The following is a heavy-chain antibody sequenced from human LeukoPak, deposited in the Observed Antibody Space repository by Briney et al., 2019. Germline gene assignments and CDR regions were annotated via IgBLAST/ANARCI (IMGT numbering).Heavy chain of an antibody. Sequence: GGSLRLSCAASGFTVSSNYMSWVRQAPGKGLEWVSVICSGGSTYYADSVKGRFTISRDNSKNTLYLQMNSLRAEDTAVYYCARGNEVTSLDYWGQGTLVTVSS. J-gene: IGHJ4*02. CDR3: ARGNEVTSLDY. CDR2: ICSGGST. V-gene: IGHV3-53*01. CDR1: GFTVSSNY. D-gene: IGHD2-21*02.